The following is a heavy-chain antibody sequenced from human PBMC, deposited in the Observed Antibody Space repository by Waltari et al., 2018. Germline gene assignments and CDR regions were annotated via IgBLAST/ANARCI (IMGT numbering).Heavy chain of an antibody. CDR1: GGTFTNYY. D-gene: IGHD2-2*01. V-gene: IGHV4-34*01. CDR3: ARTLSTRIFDS. CDR2: VNHAGST. J-gene: IGHJ4*02. Sequence: QVELQQWGAGVVKPSETLSLTCAVYGGTFTNYYWSWIRQPPDKGLEWIGEVNHAGSTYYTPSLRSRLTISLATSKSQFSLKLSSVTATDTAVYYCARTLSTRIFDSWGQGALVTVSS.